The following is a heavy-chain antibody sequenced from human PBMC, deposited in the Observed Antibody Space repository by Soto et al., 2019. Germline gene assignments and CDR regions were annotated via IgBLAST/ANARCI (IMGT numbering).Heavy chain of an antibody. CDR3: SRDSGTIFGVVILSGWFDP. J-gene: IGHJ5*02. CDR1: GYTFTSYA. CDR2: INAGNGNK. V-gene: IGHV1-3*01. D-gene: IGHD3-3*01. Sequence: AASVKVSCKASGYTFTSYAMHWVRQAPGQRLEWMGWINAGNGNKKYSQKFQGRVTITRDTSASTVYMELSSLRSEDTAVYYCSRDSGTIFGVVILSGWFDPWGQGTLVTVSS.